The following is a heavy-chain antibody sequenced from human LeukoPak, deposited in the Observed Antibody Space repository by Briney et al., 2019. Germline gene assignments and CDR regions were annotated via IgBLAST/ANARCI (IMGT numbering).Heavy chain of an antibody. V-gene: IGHV5-51*01. CDR3: ARSGTYYGVSDY. D-gene: IGHD1-26*01. CDR1: GYSFTRYW. CDR2: IYPGDSDT. Sequence: GESLKISCQGSGYSFTRYWIGWVRQMPGKGLEGMGIIYPGDSDTRYSPSFQGQVTISADKSISTAYLQWNSLKASDTAIYYCARSGTYYGVSDYWGQGTLVTVSS. J-gene: IGHJ4*02.